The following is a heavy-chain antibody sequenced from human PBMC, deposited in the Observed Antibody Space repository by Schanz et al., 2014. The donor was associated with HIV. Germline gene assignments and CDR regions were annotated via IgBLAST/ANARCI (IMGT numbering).Heavy chain of an antibody. V-gene: IGHV3-9*01. CDR2: INWNSGMI. CDR1: GFTFSSYA. J-gene: IGHJ4*02. CDR3: ARDEGHRRGLDY. Sequence: EVQLLESGGGLVQPGGSLRLSCAASGFTFSSYAMSWVRQAPGKGLEWVSGINWNSGMIGYADSVKGRFTISRDDAANSLHLQMNSLTSDDTALYYCARDEGHRRGLDYWGQGTLVTVSA.